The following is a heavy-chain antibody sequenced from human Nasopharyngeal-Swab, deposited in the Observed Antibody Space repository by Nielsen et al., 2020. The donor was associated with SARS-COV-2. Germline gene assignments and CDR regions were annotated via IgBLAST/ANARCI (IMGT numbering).Heavy chain of an antibody. V-gene: IGHV3-7*01. J-gene: IGHJ4*02. D-gene: IGHD6-19*01. CDR2: INQDGSEK. Sequence: GGSLRLSCAASGFTFSSYWMTWVRQAPGKGLEWVANINQDGSEKSYVDSVKGRFTISRDNAKNSLYLQVNSLRAEDTAVYYCARHRGWSFDYWGQGTLVTVSS. CDR3: ARHRGWSFDY. CDR1: GFTFSSYW.